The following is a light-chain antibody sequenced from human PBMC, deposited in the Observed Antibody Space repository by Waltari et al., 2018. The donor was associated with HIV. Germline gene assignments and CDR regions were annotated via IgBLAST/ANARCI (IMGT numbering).Light chain of an antibody. CDR2: WAS. CDR1: RGLLYSHNNKQS. CDR3: QQYGSTPRT. J-gene: IGKJ2*01. V-gene: IGKV4-1*01. Sequence: DMGGTRPQDSRAVSRGEGPTINGGSGRGLLYSHNNKQSLAWYQQKPGQPPKLLFSWASTRESGVPDRFSASGSGTDFTLTISSLQAEDVAVYYCQQYGSTPRTFGQGTRLEIK.